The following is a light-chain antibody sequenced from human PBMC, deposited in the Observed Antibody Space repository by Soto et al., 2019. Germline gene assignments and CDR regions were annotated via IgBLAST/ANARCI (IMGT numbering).Light chain of an antibody. J-gene: IGKJ1*01. V-gene: IGKV1-6*01. Sequence: AIQMTQSPSSLSASVGDRLTITCRASQDVRNYVGWYQQKPGKAPKFLIYGAFSLETGIPSRFSGSGYGTQFTLTINGLVHEDFATYFCLQDYSWPWTFGQGTKVAV. CDR3: LQDYSWPWT. CDR1: QDVRNY. CDR2: GAF.